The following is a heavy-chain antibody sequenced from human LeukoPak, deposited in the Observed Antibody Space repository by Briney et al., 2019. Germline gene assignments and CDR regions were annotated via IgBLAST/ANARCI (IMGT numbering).Heavy chain of an antibody. Sequence: GGSLKLSCAASGFTYGNYLMHWVRQAPGKGLVWVSRISPDGRSTNYADFVKGRFTVSRDNAMNTVYLQMNSLRTEDTAVYYCVRGASGGHYVIDYWGQGTLVTVSS. CDR1: GFTYGNYL. J-gene: IGHJ4*02. CDR2: ISPDGRST. CDR3: VRGASGGHYVIDY. D-gene: IGHD1-26*01. V-gene: IGHV3-74*01.